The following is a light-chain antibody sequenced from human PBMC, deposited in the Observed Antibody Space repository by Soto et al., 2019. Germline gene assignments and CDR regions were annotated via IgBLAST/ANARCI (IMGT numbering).Light chain of an antibody. V-gene: IGKV3-11*01. J-gene: IGKJ4*01. CDR3: QQRSNWLT. CDR2: DAS. Sequence: EIVLTQSPATLSLSPGERATLSCRASQSVSSYLAWYQQKPGQAPRLLIYDASNRATGIPARFSGSGSGTDFTLTSNRLEPEDFGVYYCQQRSNWLTFGGGTKVEIK. CDR1: QSVSSY.